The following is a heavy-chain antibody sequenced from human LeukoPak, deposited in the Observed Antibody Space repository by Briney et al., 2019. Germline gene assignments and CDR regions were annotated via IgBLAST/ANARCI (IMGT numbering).Heavy chain of an antibody. J-gene: IGHJ4*02. V-gene: IGHV3-30*01. D-gene: IGHD3-3*01. Sequence: GRSLRLSCAASGLTFSSYAMHWVRQAPGKGLEWVAVISYDGSNKYYADSMKGRFTISRDNSKNTLYLQMNSLRAEDTAVYYCARARDFWEYFDYWGQGTLVTVSS. CDR3: ARARDFWEYFDY. CDR2: ISYDGSNK. CDR1: GLTFSSYA.